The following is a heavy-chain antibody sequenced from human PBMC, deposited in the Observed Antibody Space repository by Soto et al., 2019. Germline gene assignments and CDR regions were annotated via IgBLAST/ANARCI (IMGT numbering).Heavy chain of an antibody. CDR1: GFTFSSYS. Sequence: GGSLRLSCAASGFTFSSYSMNWVRQAPGKGLEWVSYISSSSSTIYYADSVKGRFTISRDNAKNSLYLQMSSLRAEDTAVYYCARVWAVVVPAALRMDVWGKGTTVTVSS. D-gene: IGHD2-2*01. V-gene: IGHV3-48*01. J-gene: IGHJ6*04. CDR3: ARVWAVVVPAALRMDV. CDR2: ISSSSSTI.